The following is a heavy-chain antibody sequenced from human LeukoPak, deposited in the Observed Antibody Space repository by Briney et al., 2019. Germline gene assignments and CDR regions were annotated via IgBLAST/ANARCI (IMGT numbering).Heavy chain of an antibody. J-gene: IGHJ6*02. CDR3: SSGSSMDV. V-gene: IGHV3-64D*06. D-gene: IGHD3-22*01. CDR2: ISSNGGNK. CDR1: GLTFSSYA. Sequence: PGGSLRLSCSASGLTFSSYAMHWVRHAPGKGLEYVSVISSNGGNKYYADSVKGRFTISRDNSKNTLFLQMSSLRAEDTAVYYCSSGSSMDVWGQGTTVTVSS.